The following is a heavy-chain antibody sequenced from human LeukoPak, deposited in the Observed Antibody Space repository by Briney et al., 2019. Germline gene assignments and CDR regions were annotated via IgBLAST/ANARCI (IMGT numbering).Heavy chain of an antibody. J-gene: IGHJ4*02. V-gene: IGHV4-61*02. D-gene: IGHD3-9*01. CDR2: IYTSGST. Sequence: KSSETLSLTCTVSGGSISSGSYYWSWIRQPAGKGLEWIGRIYTSGSTNYNPSLKSRVTISVDTSKNQFSLKLSSVTAADTAVYYCARGLGYCDILTGYYNGDYFDYWGQGTLVTVSS. CDR1: GGSISSGSYY. CDR3: ARGLGYCDILTGYYNGDYFDY.